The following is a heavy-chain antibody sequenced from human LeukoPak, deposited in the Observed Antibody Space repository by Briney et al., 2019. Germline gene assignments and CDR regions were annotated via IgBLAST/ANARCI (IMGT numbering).Heavy chain of an antibody. V-gene: IGHV3-30-3*01. J-gene: IGHJ4*03. CDR2: ISFDGGKT. CDR1: GFTFSDYA. Sequence: GGSLRLSCGASGFTFSDYALHWVRQAPGKGLEWVAVISFDGGKTTYADSVRGRFTISRDNSKDTLYLQMSGLRGEDTAIYYCAKGSYRDYWGQGTLVSVSS. CDR3: AKGSYRDY.